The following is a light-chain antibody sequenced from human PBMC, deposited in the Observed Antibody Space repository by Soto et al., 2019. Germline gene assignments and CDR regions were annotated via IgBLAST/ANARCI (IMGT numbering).Light chain of an antibody. J-gene: IGLJ3*02. Sequence: QSVLTQPPSASGSPGQSLTISCTGTSSDVGAHNYVSWYQQNPGKAPKLMLYDVNKRPSGVPDRFSGSKSGNMASLTVSGLQAEDEADYYCSSYAGGNNWVFGGGTKLTVL. CDR2: DVN. CDR3: SSYAGGNNWV. V-gene: IGLV2-8*01. CDR1: SSDVGAHNY.